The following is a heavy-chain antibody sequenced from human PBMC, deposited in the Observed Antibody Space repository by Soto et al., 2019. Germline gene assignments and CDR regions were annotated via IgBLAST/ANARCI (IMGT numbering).Heavy chain of an antibody. CDR2: LNPNSGNT. Sequence: QVQLVQSGAEVKKPGASVKVSCKASGYSFTSYDINWVRQATGQGLEWMGWLNPNSGNTDYGQNCQGRVTMTRDTSTRTAYMELSSLRSEDTAVYFCARSSFLIPAADHWGQGTLVTVSS. V-gene: IGHV1-8*01. CDR1: GYSFTSYD. D-gene: IGHD6-25*01. J-gene: IGHJ4*02. CDR3: ARSSFLIPAADH.